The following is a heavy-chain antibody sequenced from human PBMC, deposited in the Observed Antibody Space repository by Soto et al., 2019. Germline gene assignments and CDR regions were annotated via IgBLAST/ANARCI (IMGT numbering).Heavy chain of an antibody. CDR1: GYTFSSYW. CDR3: ERGNVENWFGP. CDR2: IYPNDSNV. V-gene: IGHV5-51*01. Sequence: ASLKISCQSSGYTFSSYWIVWVRQMPGKGLEWMGIIYPNDSNVKYNPSFQGQVTISADKSISTAYLQWSSLRASDTAIYFCERGNVENWFGPWGQGTPVTVSS. J-gene: IGHJ5*02.